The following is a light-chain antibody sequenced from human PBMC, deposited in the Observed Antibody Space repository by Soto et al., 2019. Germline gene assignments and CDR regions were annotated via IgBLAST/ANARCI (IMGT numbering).Light chain of an antibody. CDR1: GSDVGGYNF. V-gene: IGLV2-8*01. J-gene: IGLJ1*01. Sequence: QSALTQPPSASGSPGQSVTISCTGTGSDVGGYNFVSWYQHHPGKAPKLMIFEVSKRPSGVPDRFSGSKSGNTASLTVSGLQAEDEGDYYCSSYAGNDIWYVLGTGTKVTVL. CDR2: EVS. CDR3: SSYAGNDIWYV.